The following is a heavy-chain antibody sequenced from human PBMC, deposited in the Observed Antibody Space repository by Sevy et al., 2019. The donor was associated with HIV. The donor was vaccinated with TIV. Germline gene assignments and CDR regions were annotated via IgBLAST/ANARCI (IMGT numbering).Heavy chain of an antibody. CDR3: AKLYYDFWSGYYPHTFDF. Sequence: GGSLRLSCAASGFTFSNYAMSWVRQAPGKGLEWVSHISGSGDSTYYADSVKGRFTISRDNSKNTLYLQMSSLRADDRAVYYCAKLYYDFWSGYYPHTFDFWGQGTMVTVSS. D-gene: IGHD3-3*01. CDR2: ISGSGDST. J-gene: IGHJ3*01. V-gene: IGHV3-23*01. CDR1: GFTFSNYA.